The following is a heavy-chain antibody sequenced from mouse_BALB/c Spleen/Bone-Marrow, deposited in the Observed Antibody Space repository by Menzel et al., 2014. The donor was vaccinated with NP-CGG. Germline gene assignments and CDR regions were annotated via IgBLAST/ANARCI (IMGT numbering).Heavy chain of an antibody. CDR2: ISGGGSYT. D-gene: IGHD2-4*01. CDR3: ARHAYYDQTEVSFVY. CDR1: GFTFXNYG. J-gene: IGHJ3*01. Sequence: DVQLQESGGGLVKSGGSLKLSCAASGFTFXNYGMSWVRQTPEKRLEWVATISGGGSYTFYSDSVKGRFTISRDNAKNNLYLQLSSLRSEDTALYYCARHAYYDQTEVSFVYWGQGTLVTVSA. V-gene: IGHV5-9-2*01.